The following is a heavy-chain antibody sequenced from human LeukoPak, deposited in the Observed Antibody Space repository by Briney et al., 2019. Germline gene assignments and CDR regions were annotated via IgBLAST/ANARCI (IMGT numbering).Heavy chain of an antibody. V-gene: IGHV1-18*01. CDR3: ARGTTPTVYGSGSYSKPNY. Sequence: ASVKVSCKASGYTFTSYGISWVRQAPGQGLEWMGWISAYNGNTNYAQKFQGRVTMTRDTSISTAYMELSRLRSDDTAVYYCARGTTPTVYGSGSYSKPNYWGQGTLVTVSS. D-gene: IGHD3-10*01. J-gene: IGHJ4*02. CDR2: ISAYNGNT. CDR1: GYTFTSYG.